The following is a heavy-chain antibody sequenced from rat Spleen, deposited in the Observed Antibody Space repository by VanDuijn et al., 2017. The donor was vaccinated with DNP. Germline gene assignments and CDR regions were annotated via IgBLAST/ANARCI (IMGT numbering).Heavy chain of an antibody. J-gene: IGHJ2*01. CDR3: ARGGRTYCDY. CDR1: GFTFNTYW. Sequence: EVQLVESGGDLMQPGRSLKLSCVASGFTFNTYWMTWIRQVPGKGLEWVASITTSGDISYYPDSVRGRFTISRDNAINTLYLQMNSLRSEDTATYYCARGGRTYCDYWGQGVMVTVSS. D-gene: IGHD1-11*01. CDR2: ITTSGDIS. V-gene: IGHV5-31*01.